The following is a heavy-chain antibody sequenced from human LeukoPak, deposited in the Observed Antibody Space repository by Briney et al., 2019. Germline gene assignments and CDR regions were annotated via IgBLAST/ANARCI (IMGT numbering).Heavy chain of an antibody. J-gene: IGHJ4*02. CDR2: ISYDGSNK. CDR1: GFTFSSYA. D-gene: IGHD6-13*01. Sequence: QARRSLRLSFAASGFTFSSYAIHSVRQAPGKGLEWVAVISYDGSNKYYADSVKGRFTISRDNSKNTLYLQMNSLRAEDTAVYYCVSPPKADSSSWSDYWGQGTLVTVSS. CDR3: VSPPKADSSSWSDY. V-gene: IGHV3-30*04.